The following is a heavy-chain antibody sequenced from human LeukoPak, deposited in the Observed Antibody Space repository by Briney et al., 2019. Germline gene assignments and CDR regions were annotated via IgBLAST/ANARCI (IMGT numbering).Heavy chain of an antibody. Sequence: PSETLSLPCTLSGHPFRNYYWSCLRQPPGKGRVGIGYFYYSGGTNFNPSLKSRVSISVDTSKNQFSLKLSSVTAADTAVYYCARHDLGEYSSVWYYFDYWGQGTLVTVSS. CDR3: ARHDLGEYSSVWYYFDY. CDR1: GHPFRNYY. D-gene: IGHD6-19*01. J-gene: IGHJ4*02. V-gene: IGHV4-59*08. CDR2: FYYSGGT.